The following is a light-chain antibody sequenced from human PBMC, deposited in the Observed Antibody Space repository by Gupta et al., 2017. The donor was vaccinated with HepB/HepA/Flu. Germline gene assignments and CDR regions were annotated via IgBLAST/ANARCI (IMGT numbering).Light chain of an antibody. V-gene: IGLV4-69*01. J-gene: IGLJ2*01. Sequence: HLVLPQSPSAPASLAAPVKPTCPLNSGHSSYAIAWHQQQPEKGPRYLMKVNSDGRHNKGDGIPDRFSGSSSGAARYLTIYSLQSEDEADYYCQTWGTGIHVVFGGGTKVTVL. CDR3: QTWGTGIHVV. CDR1: SGHSSYA. CDR2: VNSDGRH.